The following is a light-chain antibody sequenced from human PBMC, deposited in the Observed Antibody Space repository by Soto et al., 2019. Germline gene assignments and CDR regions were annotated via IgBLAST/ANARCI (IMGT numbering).Light chain of an antibody. CDR2: GAS. CDR3: QQYGNSRT. Sequence: EIALTQSPCTLSFSPLERSTLSCRASQSLSSSYLAWYQQKPGQAPRLLIYGASSRATGIPDRFSGSGSGTDFTLTISRLEPEDFAVYYCQQYGNSRTFGQGTKV. CDR1: QSLSSSY. V-gene: IGKV3-20*01. J-gene: IGKJ1*01.